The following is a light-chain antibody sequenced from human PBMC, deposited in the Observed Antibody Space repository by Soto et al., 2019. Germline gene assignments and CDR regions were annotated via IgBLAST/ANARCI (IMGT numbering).Light chain of an antibody. CDR3: QQHTDWPPIT. J-gene: IGKJ5*01. CDR1: QSVSSN. V-gene: IGKV3-15*01. Sequence: ELVLQQFPGTLSLSPGARAPLSCKARQSVSSNNLAWYQHNPGQAPPLLIYAASTRATGVPARFSGGGSGTEFILTISSLQSEDFAVYYCQQHTDWPPITFGQGTRLEIK. CDR2: AAS.